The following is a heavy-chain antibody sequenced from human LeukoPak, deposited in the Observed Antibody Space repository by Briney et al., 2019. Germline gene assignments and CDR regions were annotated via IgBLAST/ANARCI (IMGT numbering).Heavy chain of an antibody. J-gene: IGHJ4*02. D-gene: IGHD2-2*01. Sequence: ASVKVSCKASGYTFTSYGISWVRQAPGQGLEWMGWISAYNGNTNYAQKLQGRVTMTTDTSTSTAYMELRSLRSDDTAVYYCARADCSSTSCPLEYWGQGTLVTVSS. CDR2: ISAYNGNT. CDR3: ARADCSSTSCPLEY. CDR1: GYTFTSYG. V-gene: IGHV1-18*01.